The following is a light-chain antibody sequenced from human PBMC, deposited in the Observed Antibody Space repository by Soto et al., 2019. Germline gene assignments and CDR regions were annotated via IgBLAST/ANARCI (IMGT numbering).Light chain of an antibody. Sequence: EIVLTQFPGALSLSPGERVTLSCRASQTVSNTYLAWYQQKSGQAPKFLIYGASNRATGIPDRFSGSGSGTDFTLTISRLEPEDFAVYYCQQYGALPPTFGGGTKVEIE. CDR1: QTVSNTY. V-gene: IGKV3-20*01. CDR3: QQYGALPPT. J-gene: IGKJ4*01. CDR2: GAS.